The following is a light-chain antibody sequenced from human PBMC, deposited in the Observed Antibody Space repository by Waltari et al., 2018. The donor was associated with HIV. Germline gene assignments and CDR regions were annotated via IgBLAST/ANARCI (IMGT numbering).Light chain of an antibody. CDR2: GAS. J-gene: IGKJ4*01. V-gene: IGKV3-20*01. Sequence: EIVLTQSPGTLSLSPGERATLSCRASQSVNNNYLAWYQQKPGQAPRLLIYGASSGATGIPDRSSGSGSGTDFTLTISRLEPEDFAVYYCQQYGRSLTFGGGTKVEIK. CDR1: QSVNNNY. CDR3: QQYGRSLT.